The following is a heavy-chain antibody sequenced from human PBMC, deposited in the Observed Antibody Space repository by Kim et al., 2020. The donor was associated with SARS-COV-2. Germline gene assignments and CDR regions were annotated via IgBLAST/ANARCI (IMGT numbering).Heavy chain of an antibody. D-gene: IGHD2-15*01. CDR1: GGSFSGYY. V-gene: IGHV4-34*01. Sequence: SETLSLTCAVYGGSFSGYYWSWIRQPPGKGLEWIGEINHSGSTNYNPSLKSRVTISVDTSKNQFSLKLSSVTAADTAVYYCARVGPRYCSGGSCYSLDYWGQGTLVTVSS. CDR3: ARVGPRYCSGGSCYSLDY. J-gene: IGHJ4*02. CDR2: INHSGST.